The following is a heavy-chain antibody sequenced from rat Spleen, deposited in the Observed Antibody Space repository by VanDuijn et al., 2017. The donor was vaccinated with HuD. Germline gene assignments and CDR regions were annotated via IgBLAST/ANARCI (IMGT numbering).Heavy chain of an antibody. D-gene: IGHD1-4*01. CDR3: ARGAGYVLDA. CDR1: GYSITSSLR. Sequence: EVQLQESGPGLVKPSQSLSLTCSVIGYSITSSLRWNWIRKFPGNKLEWMGYINSAGSTVYNPSLKSRISITRDTSKNQFFLQLNSVTTEDTATYYCARGAGYVLDAWGQGASVTVSS. V-gene: IGHV3-3*01. J-gene: IGHJ4*01. CDR2: INSAGST.